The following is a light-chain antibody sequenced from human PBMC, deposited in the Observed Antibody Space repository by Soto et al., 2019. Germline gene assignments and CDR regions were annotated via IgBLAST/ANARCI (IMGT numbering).Light chain of an antibody. CDR2: AAS. CDR1: QGIRND. CDR3: LQHNSDPFT. V-gene: IGKV1-17*01. Sequence: DIQMTQSPSSLSASVGDRVTITCRASQGIRNDLTWYQQKLGKAPKRLITAASSLQRGVPSRFSGSGSGTEFTLTISSLQPEDLATYYYLQHNSDPFTFGGGTKVEIE. J-gene: IGKJ4*01.